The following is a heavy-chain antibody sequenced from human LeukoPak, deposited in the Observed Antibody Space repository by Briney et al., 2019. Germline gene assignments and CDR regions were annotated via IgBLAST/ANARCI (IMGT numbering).Heavy chain of an antibody. Sequence: PSETLSLTCTVSGGSISSSSYYWGWIRQPPGKGLEWIGSIYYSGSTYYNPSLKSRVTISVDTSKNQFSLKLSSVTAADTAAYYCARLDGYSYGHFDYWGQGTLVTVSS. D-gene: IGHD5-18*01. CDR1: GGSISSSSYY. CDR2: IYYSGST. CDR3: ARLDGYSYGHFDY. V-gene: IGHV4-39*01. J-gene: IGHJ4*02.